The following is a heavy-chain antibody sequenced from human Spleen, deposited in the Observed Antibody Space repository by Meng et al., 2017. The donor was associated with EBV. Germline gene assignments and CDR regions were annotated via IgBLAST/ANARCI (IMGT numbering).Heavy chain of an antibody. CDR2: IYYSGST. J-gene: IGHJ1*01. V-gene: IGHV4-39*07. Sequence: LQLQESGPGLVKPSETLSLTCTVSGGSISSSSYYWGWIRQPPGKGLEWIGSIYYSGSTYYNPSLKSRVTISVDTSKNQFSLKLSSVTAADTAIYYCARVGSDYANSQVWGPGTLVTVSS. CDR1: GGSISSSSYY. D-gene: IGHD2-8*01. CDR3: ARVGSDYANSQV.